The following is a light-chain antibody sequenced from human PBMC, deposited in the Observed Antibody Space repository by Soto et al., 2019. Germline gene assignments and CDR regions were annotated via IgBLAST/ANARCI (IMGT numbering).Light chain of an antibody. CDR3: LQHNAFPLT. J-gene: IGKJ5*01. Sequence: DIQMTQSPSSLSASVGDRVTITCRASQDIRNDLGWFQQKPGEAPKRLIYFVSNLESGVSSRFSGSGFGTEFTLTISSLQPQDFATYYCLQHNAFPLTFGQGTRLEI. V-gene: IGKV1-17*01. CDR2: FVS. CDR1: QDIRND.